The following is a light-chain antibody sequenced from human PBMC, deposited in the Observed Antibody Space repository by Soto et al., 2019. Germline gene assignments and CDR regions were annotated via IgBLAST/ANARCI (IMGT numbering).Light chain of an antibody. J-gene: IGKJ2*01. V-gene: IGKV3-20*01. Sequence: EIVLTQSPGTLSLSPGERATLSCRASQSVTSNYLAWYQQKPGQAPRLLICDASSRATGIPDRFSGSGSGTDFTLTIARLEPEDFAVYYCRQYGTSPYSFGQGTKLEIK. CDR2: DAS. CDR1: QSVTSNY. CDR3: RQYGTSPYS.